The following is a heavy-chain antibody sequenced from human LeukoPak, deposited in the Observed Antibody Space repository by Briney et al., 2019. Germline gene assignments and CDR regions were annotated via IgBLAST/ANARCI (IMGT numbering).Heavy chain of an antibody. Sequence: GGSLRLSCAASGFTVSSNYMSWIRQAPGKGLEWVSAISGSGGSAYYADSVKGRFTISRDNSKNTLYLQMNSLRAEDTAVYYCAKPVWFGELSAYYYYYGMDVWGKGTTVTVSS. CDR3: AKPVWFGELSAYYYYYGMDV. J-gene: IGHJ6*04. CDR2: ISGSGGSA. V-gene: IGHV3-23*01. CDR1: GFTVSSNY. D-gene: IGHD3-10*01.